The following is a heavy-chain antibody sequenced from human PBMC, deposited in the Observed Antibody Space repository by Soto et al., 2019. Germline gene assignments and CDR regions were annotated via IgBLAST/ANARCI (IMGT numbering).Heavy chain of an antibody. J-gene: IGHJ5*02. D-gene: IGHD3-10*01. V-gene: IGHV1-3*01. CDR1: GYTFTSYA. CDR3: ARGELLWFGELFVDP. Sequence: QVQLVQSGAEVKKPGASVKVSCKASGYTFTSYAMHWVRQAPGQRIEWMGWINAGNGNTKYSQKFQGRVTITRDTSASTAYMELSSLRSEDTAVYYCARGELLWFGELFVDPWGQGTLVTVSS. CDR2: INAGNGNT.